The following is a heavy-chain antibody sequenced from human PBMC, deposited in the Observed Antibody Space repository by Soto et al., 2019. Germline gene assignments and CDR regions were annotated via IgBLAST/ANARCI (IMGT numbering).Heavy chain of an antibody. CDR3: ARVRDFWSGYKNYGMDV. J-gene: IGHJ6*02. Sequence: LRLSCAASGFTFSSYAMHWVRQAPGKGLEWVAVISYDGSNKYYADSVKGRFTISRDNSKNTLYLQMNSLRAEDTAVYYCARVRDFWSGYKNYGMDVWGQGTTVTVSS. CDR2: ISYDGSNK. CDR1: GFTFSSYA. D-gene: IGHD3-3*01. V-gene: IGHV3-30-3*01.